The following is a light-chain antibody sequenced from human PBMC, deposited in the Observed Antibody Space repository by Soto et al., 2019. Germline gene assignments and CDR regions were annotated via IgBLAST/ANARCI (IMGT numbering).Light chain of an antibody. V-gene: IGKV3-15*01. CDR2: SAS. CDR1: QSVGFH. Sequence: EIVMTQSPVTLSVSPGESATISCRASQSVGFHVAGYQQRPGQTPRLVIYSASIRAPGVPDRFTGSGSGTEFTLTINSLQSEDFAVYYCQQYDNWTMYTFGQGTKLQI. CDR3: QQYDNWTMYT. J-gene: IGKJ2*01.